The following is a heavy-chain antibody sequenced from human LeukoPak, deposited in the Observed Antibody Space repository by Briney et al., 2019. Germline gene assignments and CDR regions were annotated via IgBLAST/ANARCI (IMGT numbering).Heavy chain of an antibody. V-gene: IGHV3-23*01. CDR3: AKSRDISGYYYSYYFDY. Sequence: GGSLRLSCAASGFTFSNYAMTWVRQAPGKGLEWVSDISGSAGSTYYADSVKGRFTISRDNSKNTVSLQMNSLRTEDTAVYYCAKSRDISGYYYSYYFDYWGQGTLVTVSS. D-gene: IGHD3-22*01. CDR2: ISGSAGST. J-gene: IGHJ4*02. CDR1: GFTFSNYA.